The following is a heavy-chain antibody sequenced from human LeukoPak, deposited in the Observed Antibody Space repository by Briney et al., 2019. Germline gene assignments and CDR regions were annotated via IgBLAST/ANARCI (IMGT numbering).Heavy chain of an antibody. CDR3: ARAGYYDSSGYYKNFDY. J-gene: IGHJ4*02. D-gene: IGHD3-22*01. CDR2: ISGSSSTI. V-gene: IGHV3-48*02. Sequence: GGSLRLSCAASGFTFSSYGMHWVRQAPGKGLEWVSYISGSSSTIYYADSVKGRFTISRDNAKNSLYLQMNSLRDEDTAVYYCARAGYYDSSGYYKNFDYWGQGTLVTVSS. CDR1: GFTFSSYG.